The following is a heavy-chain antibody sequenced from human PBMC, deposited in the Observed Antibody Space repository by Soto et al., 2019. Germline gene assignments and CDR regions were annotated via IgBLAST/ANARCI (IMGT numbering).Heavy chain of an antibody. CDR1: GFTSSSYS. CDR2: ISSSSSTI. D-gene: IGHD3-3*01. J-gene: IGHJ5*02. Sequence: GGSLRLSCAASGFTSSSYSMNWVRQAPGKGLEWVSYISSSSSTIYYADSVKGRFTISRDNAKNSLYLQMNSLRDEDTAVYYCARDLGGSAYYDFWSGRPEYNWFDPWGQGTLVTVSS. V-gene: IGHV3-48*02. CDR3: ARDLGGSAYYDFWSGRPEYNWFDP.